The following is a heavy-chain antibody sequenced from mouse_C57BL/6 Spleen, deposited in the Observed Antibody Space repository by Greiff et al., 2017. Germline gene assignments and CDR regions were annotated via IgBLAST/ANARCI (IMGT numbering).Heavy chain of an antibody. J-gene: IGHJ1*03. CDR3: ARWNYCSSCWCFAF. CDR2: INTNNGTT. CDR1: GYSFTDYN. V-gene: IGHV1-39*01. D-gene: IGHD1-1*01. Sequence: EVQLQESGPELVKPGASVKISCKASGYSFTDYNMNWVKQSNGKSLEWIGVINTNNGTTSYNQKFKGKATLTVDQSSSTAYMQLNSLTSEDSAVYYGARWNYCSSCWCFAFWGTGTPVTVSA.